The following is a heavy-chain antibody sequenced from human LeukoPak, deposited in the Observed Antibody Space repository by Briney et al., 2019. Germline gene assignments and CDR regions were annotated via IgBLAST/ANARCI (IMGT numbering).Heavy chain of an antibody. CDR3: ASPPVDYYYGSGSYYNPPYMDV. V-gene: IGHV4-34*01. D-gene: IGHD3-10*01. CDR1: GGSFSGYY. Sequence: SETLSLTCAVYGGSFSGYYWSWIRQPPGKGLEWIGEINHSGSTNYNPSLKSRVTISVDTSKNQFSLKLSSVTAADTAVYYCASPPVDYYYGSGSYYNPPYMDVWGKGTTVTISS. J-gene: IGHJ6*03. CDR2: INHSGST.